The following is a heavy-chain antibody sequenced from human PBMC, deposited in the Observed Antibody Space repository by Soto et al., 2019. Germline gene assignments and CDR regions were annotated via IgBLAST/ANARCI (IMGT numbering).Heavy chain of an antibody. CDR3: ARGGDIVLVPTDISWFDP. D-gene: IGHD2-2*01. V-gene: IGHV1-69*12. J-gene: IGHJ5*02. CDR1: GGTFSNYA. CDR2: IIPMFGSA. Sequence: QVQLVQSGAEVKKPGSSVKVSCKASGGTFSNYAISWVRQAPGQGLEWMGGIIPMFGSANYAQKFQGRVTITADESTSTAYMELSSLRSEDMAVYYCARGGDIVLVPTDISWFDPWGQGTLVTVSS.